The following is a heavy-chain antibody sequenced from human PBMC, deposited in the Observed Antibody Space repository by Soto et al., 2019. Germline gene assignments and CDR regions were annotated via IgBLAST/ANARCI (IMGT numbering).Heavy chain of an antibody. Sequence: EVQLLDSGGGLVQPGGSLRLSCAASGFTFSNYAMTWVRQGPGKALEWVSGISGSGGRSYYADSVKGRFTISRDNSKSTLYLKMNSLRAEDTAVYYCAKAYFVWSSEQPYYFDYWGQGTLVTVSS. J-gene: IGHJ4*02. D-gene: IGHD3-16*01. V-gene: IGHV3-23*01. CDR2: ISGSGGRS. CDR1: GFTFSNYA. CDR3: AKAYFVWSSEQPYYFDY.